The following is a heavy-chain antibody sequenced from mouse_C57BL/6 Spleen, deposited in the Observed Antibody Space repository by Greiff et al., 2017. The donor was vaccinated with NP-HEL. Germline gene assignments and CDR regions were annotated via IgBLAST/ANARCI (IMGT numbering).Heavy chain of an antibody. CDR2: IDPETGGT. CDR3: TRRLGRGDYHAMDY. CDR1: GYTFTDYE. V-gene: IGHV1-15*01. Sequence: VQLQQSGAELVRPGASVTLSCKASGYTFTDYEMHWVKQTPVHGLEWIGAIDPETGGTAYNQKFKGKAILTADKSSSPAYMELRSLTSEDSAVYYCTRRLGRGDYHAMDYWGQGTSVTVSS. J-gene: IGHJ4*01. D-gene: IGHD4-1*01.